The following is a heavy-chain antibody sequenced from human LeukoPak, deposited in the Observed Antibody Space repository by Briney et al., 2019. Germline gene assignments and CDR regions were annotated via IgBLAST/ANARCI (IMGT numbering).Heavy chain of an antibody. D-gene: IGHD1-26*01. CDR3: ARDPLRGATPPDWFDP. Sequence: GASVKVSCKASGYRFTSYGMNWVRQAPGQGLEWMGWINTNTGNPTYAQGFTGRFVFSLDTSVSTAYLQISSLKAEDTAVYYCARDPLRGATPPDWFDPWGQGTLVTVSS. V-gene: IGHV7-4-1*02. J-gene: IGHJ5*02. CDR2: INTNTGNP. CDR1: GYRFTSYG.